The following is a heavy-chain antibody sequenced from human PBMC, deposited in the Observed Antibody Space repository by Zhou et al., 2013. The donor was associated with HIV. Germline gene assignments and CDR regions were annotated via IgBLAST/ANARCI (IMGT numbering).Heavy chain of an antibody. CDR3: ARAYSTAWYGGGFYYMDV. Sequence: QVQLVQSGAEVKKPGSSVKVSCKASGGTFSSYAINWVRQAPGQGLEWMGGIIPIFGTANYARQFQGRVTVTTDTSTSTAYMELRSLASDDTAVYYCARAYSTAWYGGGFYYMDVWGKGTTVSVSS. J-gene: IGHJ6*03. V-gene: IGHV1-69*05. CDR1: GGTFSSYA. CDR2: IIPIFGTA. D-gene: IGHD4-4*01.